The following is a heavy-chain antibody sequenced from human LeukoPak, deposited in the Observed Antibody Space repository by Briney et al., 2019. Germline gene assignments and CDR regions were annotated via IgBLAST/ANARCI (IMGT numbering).Heavy chain of an antibody. CDR3: ARQKRGGLSGSVGGLFASYYTYYYMDV. CDR1: GYTFTMYY. V-gene: IGHV1-46*01. D-gene: IGHD1-26*01. CDR2: INPSDGAT. Sequence: ASVKVSCKASGYTFTMYYIHWVRQAPGQWLEWMGMINPSDGATTYAQRFQGRVTMTRDMSTTTVYMDLRSLRTEDTAVYFCARQKRGGLSGSVGGLFASYYTYYYMDVWGRGTTVTVSS. J-gene: IGHJ6*03.